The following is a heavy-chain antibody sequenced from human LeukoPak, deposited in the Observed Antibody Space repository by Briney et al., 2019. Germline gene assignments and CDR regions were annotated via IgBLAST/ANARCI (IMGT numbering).Heavy chain of an antibody. CDR3: AREPPVPATATRSGFDY. Sequence: SETLSLTRTVSGGSISSYYWSWIRQPPRKGLEWIGFIVYSGSTNYNPSLKSRVTISIDTSNNQLSLKLSSVTAADTAVYYCAREPPVPATATRSGFDYWGQGTLVTVSS. V-gene: IGHV4-59*12. D-gene: IGHD2-2*01. CDR1: GGSISSYY. J-gene: IGHJ4*02. CDR2: IVYSGST.